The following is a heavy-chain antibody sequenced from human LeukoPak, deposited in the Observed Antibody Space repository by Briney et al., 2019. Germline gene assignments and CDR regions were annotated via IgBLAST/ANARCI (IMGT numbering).Heavy chain of an antibody. Sequence: GGSLRLSCVASGFTFSSYWMSWVRQAPGKGLEWVANIKRDGSEEYYVDSVKGRFTISRDNAKNSLYLQMNSLSAEDTAEYYCARDPYSNFFGAFDIWGQGTMVTVSS. D-gene: IGHD6-13*01. CDR1: GFTFSSYW. V-gene: IGHV3-7*04. CDR3: ARDPYSNFFGAFDI. J-gene: IGHJ3*02. CDR2: IKRDGSEE.